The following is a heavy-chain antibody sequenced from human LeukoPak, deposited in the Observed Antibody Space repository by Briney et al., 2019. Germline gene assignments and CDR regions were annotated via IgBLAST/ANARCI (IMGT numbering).Heavy chain of an antibody. CDR3: ARDPEWELLGNYFDY. J-gene: IGHJ4*02. D-gene: IGHD1-26*01. CDR2: IYYSGST. CDR1: GGSISSYY. V-gene: IGHV4-59*12. Sequence: SETLSLTCTVSGGSISSYYWSWIRQPPGKGLEWIGYIYYSGSTNYNPSLKSRVTISVDTSKNQFSLKLSSVTAADTAVYYCARDPEWELLGNYFDYWGQGTLVTVSS.